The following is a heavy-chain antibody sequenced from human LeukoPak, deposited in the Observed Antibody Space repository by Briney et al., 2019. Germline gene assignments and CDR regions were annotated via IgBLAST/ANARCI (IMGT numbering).Heavy chain of an antibody. V-gene: IGHV3-23*01. J-gene: IGHJ4*02. CDR3: AKVSRQWLVKY. CDR2: ISGSGSGT. D-gene: IGHD6-19*01. CDR1: GFTFNSYD. Sequence: GGTLRLSCAASGFTFNSYDMSWVRQAPGKALEWVSAISGSGSGTYYADSVKGRFTISRDNSKNTLYLQMNSLRAEDTAVYYCAKVSRQWLVKYWGQGTLVTVSS.